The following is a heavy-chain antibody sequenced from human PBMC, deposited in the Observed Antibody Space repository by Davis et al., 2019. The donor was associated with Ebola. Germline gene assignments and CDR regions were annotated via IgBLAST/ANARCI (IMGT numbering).Heavy chain of an antibody. V-gene: IGHV4-59*08. CDR3: ARLYTAMVFYGMDV. J-gene: IGHJ6*02. CDR2: IYYSGST. Sequence: MPGGSLRLSCTVSGASISSYYWSWIRQPPGKGLEWIGYIYYSGSTNYNPSLKSRVTISVDTSKNQFSLKLSSVTAADTAVYYCARLYTAMVFYGMDVWGQGTTVTVSS. D-gene: IGHD5-18*01. CDR1: GASISSYY.